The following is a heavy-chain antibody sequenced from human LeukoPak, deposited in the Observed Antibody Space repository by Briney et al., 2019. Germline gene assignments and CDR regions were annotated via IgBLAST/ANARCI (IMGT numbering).Heavy chain of an antibody. J-gene: IGHJ1*01. CDR1: GGTFSSYA. V-gene: IGHV1-69*01. CDR2: IIPIFGTA. Sequence: SVKVSCKASGGTFSSYAISWVRQAPGQGLEWMGGIIPIFGTANYAQKFQGRVTITADESTSTAYMELSSLRSEDTAVYYCARDGEYCSRTSCPFQHWGQGTLVTVSS. CDR3: ARDGEYCSRTSCPFQH. D-gene: IGHD2-2*01.